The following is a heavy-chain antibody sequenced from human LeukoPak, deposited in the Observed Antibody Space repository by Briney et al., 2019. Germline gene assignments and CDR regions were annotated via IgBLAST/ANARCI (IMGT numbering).Heavy chain of an antibody. CDR3: AKDADSSGYYYYFDY. V-gene: IGHV3-15*01. D-gene: IGHD3-22*01. CDR2: IKSKTDGGTT. Sequence: GSLRLSCAASGFTFSNAWMSWVRQAPGKGLEWVGRIKSKTDGGTTDYAAPVKGRFTISRDDSKNTLYLQMNSLKTEDTAVYYCAKDADSSGYYYYFDYWGQGTLVTVSS. J-gene: IGHJ4*02. CDR1: GFTFSNAW.